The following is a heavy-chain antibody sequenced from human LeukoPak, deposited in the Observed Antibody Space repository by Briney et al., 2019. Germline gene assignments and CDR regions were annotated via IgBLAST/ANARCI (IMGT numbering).Heavy chain of an antibody. CDR2: IYTSGST. J-gene: IGHJ4*02. CDR3: ARGPMFFGVAYCDY. D-gene: IGHD3-3*01. CDR1: GGSISSYY. Sequence: PSETLSLTCTVSGGSISSYYWSWIRQPAGKGLEWIGRIYTSGSTNYNPSLKSRVTMSVDTSKNQFSLKLSSVTAADTAVYYCARGPMFFGVAYCDYWGQGTLATVSS. V-gene: IGHV4-4*07.